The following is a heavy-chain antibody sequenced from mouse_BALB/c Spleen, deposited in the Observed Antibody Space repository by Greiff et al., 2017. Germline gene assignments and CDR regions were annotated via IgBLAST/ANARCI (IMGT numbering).Heavy chain of an antibody. V-gene: IGHV1-9*01. D-gene: IGHD2-1*01. CDR3: ARKEAYVNYPYYAMDY. CDR1: GYTFSSYW. J-gene: IGHJ4*01. CDR2: ILPGSGST. Sequence: QVQLQQSGAELMKPGASVKISCKATGYTFSSYWIEWVKQRPGHGLEWIGEILPGSGSTNYNEKFKGKATFTADTSSNTAYMQLSSLTSEDSAVYYCARKEAYVNYPYYAMDYWGQGTSVTVSS.